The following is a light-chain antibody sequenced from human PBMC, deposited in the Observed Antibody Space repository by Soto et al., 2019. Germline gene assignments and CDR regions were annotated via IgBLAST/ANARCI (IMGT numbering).Light chain of an antibody. CDR2: EVT. J-gene: IGLJ1*01. Sequence: QSALTQPASVSGSPGQSIIISCTGTSSDIGDYNYVSWYQQHPGKAPKLMIYEVTNRPSGVSNRFSGSKSGNTASLTISGLQAEDEADYYCNSYTSSSTYVFGTGTKVTVL. V-gene: IGLV2-14*01. CDR1: SSDIGDYNY. CDR3: NSYTSSSTYV.